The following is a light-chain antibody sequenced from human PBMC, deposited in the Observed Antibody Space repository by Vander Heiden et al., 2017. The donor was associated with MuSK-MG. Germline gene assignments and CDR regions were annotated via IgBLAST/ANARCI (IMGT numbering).Light chain of an antibody. CDR3: QQYDIYSYT. J-gene: IGKJ2*01. V-gene: IGKV1-5*03. CDR2: KAS. CDR1: QSISSW. Sequence: DIQMTQSPSTLSASVGDRVTITCRASQSISSWLAWYQQKPGKAPKLLIYKASSLESGVPSRFSGSGSGTEFTLTISSLQPDDFATYYCQQYDIYSYTFGQGTKLXIK.